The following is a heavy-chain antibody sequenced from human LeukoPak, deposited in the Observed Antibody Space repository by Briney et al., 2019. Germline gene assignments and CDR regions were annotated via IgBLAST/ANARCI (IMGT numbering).Heavy chain of an antibody. D-gene: IGHD2-15*01. CDR3: AKTPEGYCRRDSCYLTNPMDV. CDR2: IIPLFGTT. Sequence: SVKVSCKASGGTFSSYAFSWVRQAPGQGLEWMGGIIPLFGTTNYAQKFQGRVTLTADESTSTAYLELSSLRSEDTAVYYCAKTPEGYCRRDSCYLTNPMDVWAKGPRSPSP. V-gene: IGHV1-69*01. J-gene: IGHJ6*02. CDR1: GGTFSSYA.